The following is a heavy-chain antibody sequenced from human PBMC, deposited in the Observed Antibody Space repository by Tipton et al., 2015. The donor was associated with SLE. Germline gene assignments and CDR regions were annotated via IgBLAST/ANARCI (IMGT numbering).Heavy chain of an antibody. CDR3: AREKPVPAGLSDWFDP. Sequence: QLVQSGAEVKKPGASVKVSCKASGYTFTSYYMHWVRQAPGQGLEWMGIINPSGGSASYAQKFQGRVTMTRDTSPSTVYMELSSLRSEDTAVYYCAREKPVPAGLSDWFDPWGQGTLVTVSS. J-gene: IGHJ5*02. V-gene: IGHV1-46*01. CDR2: INPSGGSA. D-gene: IGHD2-2*01. CDR1: GYTFTSYY.